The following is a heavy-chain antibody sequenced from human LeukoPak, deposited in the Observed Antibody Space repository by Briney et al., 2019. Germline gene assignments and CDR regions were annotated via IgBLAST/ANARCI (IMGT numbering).Heavy chain of an antibody. Sequence: PSETLSLTCTVSGGSISSSSYYWGWIRQPPGKGLEWIGSIYYSGSTYYNPSLKSRVTISVDTPKNQFSLKLSSVTAADTAVYYCARSRIVVLPAANNFDYWGQGTLVTVSS. J-gene: IGHJ4*02. V-gene: IGHV4-39*01. D-gene: IGHD2-2*01. CDR1: GGSISSSSYY. CDR3: ARSRIVVLPAANNFDY. CDR2: IYYSGST.